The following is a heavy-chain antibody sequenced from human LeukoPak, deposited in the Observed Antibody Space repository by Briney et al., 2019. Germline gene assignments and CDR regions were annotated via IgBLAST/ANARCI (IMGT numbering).Heavy chain of an antibody. V-gene: IGHV4-31*03. CDR1: GGSVSSGGCY. CDR2: ISYSGST. J-gene: IGHJ4*02. D-gene: IGHD3-22*01. Sequence: PSDTLSLTCTVSGGSVSSGGCYWSWIRQRPRRGLEWIGYISYSGSTYYNPSLKSRATISQDTSKNQFSLKLNSVTAADAAVYYCAKSNYDSSGFGYFDFWGQGTLVTVSS. CDR3: AKSNYDSSGFGYFDF.